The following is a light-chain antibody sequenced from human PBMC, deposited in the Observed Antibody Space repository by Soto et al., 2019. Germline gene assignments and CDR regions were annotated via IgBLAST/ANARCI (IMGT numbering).Light chain of an antibody. CDR3: QQYSTYWT. CDR1: QSVSSTY. V-gene: IGKV3-20*01. CDR2: GAS. J-gene: IGKJ1*01. Sequence: EIVLTQSPATLSVAPGGRATLSCRASQSVSSTYLAWYQQKPGQAPRLLIYGASSRATGIPDRFSGTVSGTDFTLTISSLQPDDFATYFCQQYSTYWTFGQGTKVDIK.